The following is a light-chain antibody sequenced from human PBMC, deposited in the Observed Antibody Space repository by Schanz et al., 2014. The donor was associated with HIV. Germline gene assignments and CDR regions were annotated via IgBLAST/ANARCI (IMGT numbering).Light chain of an antibody. CDR3: STFSGSSTL. J-gene: IGLJ2*01. Sequence: QSVLTQPASVSGSPGQSISISCTGTSGDVGSYNYVSWYQQHPGKAPKLMIYDVSNRPSGVSSRFSGSKSGNTASLTISGLQPEDEAHYYCSTFSGSSTLFGGGTKLTVL. CDR2: DVS. V-gene: IGLV2-14*03. CDR1: SGDVGSYNY.